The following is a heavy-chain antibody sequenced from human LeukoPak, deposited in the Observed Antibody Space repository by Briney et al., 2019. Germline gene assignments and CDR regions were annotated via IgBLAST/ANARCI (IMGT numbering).Heavy chain of an antibody. CDR2: IYPGDSET. J-gene: IGHJ6*03. CDR1: GYPFTSHW. Sequence: GESLKIFCKGSGYPFTSHWIGLVRQMPGKGLEWVGIIYPGDSETRYSPSFQGQVTISADKSISTTYLQWSSLKASDTAMYYCARVVEPSGYYYYMDVWGKGTTVTVSS. D-gene: IGHD2-15*01. V-gene: IGHV5-51*01. CDR3: ARVVEPSGYYYYMDV.